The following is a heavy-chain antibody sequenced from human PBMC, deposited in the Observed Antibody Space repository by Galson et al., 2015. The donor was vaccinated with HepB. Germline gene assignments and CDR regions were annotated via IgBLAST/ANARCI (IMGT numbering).Heavy chain of an antibody. V-gene: IGHV3-23*01. CDR2: ITSSGGNS. CDR3: AKDGIMVANNPYHFHY. J-gene: IGHJ4*02. Sequence: SLRLSCAASGFSFTRYAMPWVRQAPGKGLEWVSSITSSGGNSYYPDSVKGRFTVSRDNSKNTPLLQLHSLRAEDTAMYFCAKDGIMVANNPYHFHYWGQGTLVTVSS. CDR1: GFSFTRYA. D-gene: IGHD2-15*01.